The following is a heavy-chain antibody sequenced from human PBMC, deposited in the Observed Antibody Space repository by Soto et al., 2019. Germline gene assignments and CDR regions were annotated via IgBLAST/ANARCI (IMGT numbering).Heavy chain of an antibody. D-gene: IGHD3-16*02. CDR1: GFNLSTYA. Sequence: PGGSLRLSCAASGFNLSTYAMSWVRQAPGKGLEWVSSIGRTGGITYYAASVKGRFIISRDNANNAIYLQLDSLRAGDTAVYFCVKMEGYSYGHDYYFESWGQGTRVTVSS. J-gene: IGHJ4*02. CDR2: IGRTGGIT. CDR3: VKMEGYSYGHDYYFES. V-gene: IGHV3-23*01.